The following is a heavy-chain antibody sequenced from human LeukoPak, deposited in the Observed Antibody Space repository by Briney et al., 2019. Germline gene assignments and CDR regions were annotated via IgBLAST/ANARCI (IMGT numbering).Heavy chain of an antibody. Sequence: ASVNVSCKASGYTFTSYDINWVRQATGQGLEWMGWMNPNSGNTGYAQKFQGRVTITRNTSISTAYMELSSLRSEDTAVYYCARGGASSTSYYYYYYYMDVWGKGTSVTVSS. J-gene: IGHJ6*03. V-gene: IGHV1-8*03. CDR2: MNPNSGNT. CDR3: ARGGASSTSYYYYYYYMDV. CDR1: GYTFTSYD. D-gene: IGHD2-2*01.